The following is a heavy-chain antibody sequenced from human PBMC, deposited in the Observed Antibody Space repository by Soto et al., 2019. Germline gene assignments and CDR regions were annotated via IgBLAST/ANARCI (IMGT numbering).Heavy chain of an antibody. CDR3: ARAGMVVTDDHSRLEQ. V-gene: IGHV1-2*02. D-gene: IGHD3-22*01. J-gene: IGHJ4*02. CDR2: INPNSGGT. CDR1: GYTLTVYY. Sequence: ASVKVAFKASGYTLTVYYMHLFRESPLQGLEWMGWINPNSGGTNYAQKFQGRVTMTRDKSISTAYMELSRLRSDDTAVYYCARAGMVVTDDHSRLEQWGQGTMVNVSS.